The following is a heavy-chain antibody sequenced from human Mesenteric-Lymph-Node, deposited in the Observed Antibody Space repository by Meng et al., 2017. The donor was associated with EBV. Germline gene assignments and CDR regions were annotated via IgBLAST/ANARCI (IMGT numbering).Heavy chain of an antibody. D-gene: IGHD4-17*01. V-gene: IGHV2-5*02. J-gene: IGHJ2*01. Sequence: QITLKESGPTLVKPTQTLTLTCTFSGFSLTTSSMGVGWIRQPPGKALEWLALIYWDDDKRFSPSLKSRLTITKDTSKNQVVLTMTNMNPVDTATYFCAHYTTVTTFDLWGRGTLVTVSS. CDR3: AHYTTVTTFDL. CDR2: IYWDDDK. CDR1: GFSLTTSSMG.